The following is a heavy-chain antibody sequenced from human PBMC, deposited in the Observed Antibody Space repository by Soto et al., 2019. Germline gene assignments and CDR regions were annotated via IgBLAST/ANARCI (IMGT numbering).Heavy chain of an antibody. Sequence: QVQLVQSGAEVKEPGDSVRVSCEASGYTFTAYHIHWVRQAPGQGLEWMGWINPKFGDTTYAQDFQGRVSMTRDMSIRAGYMELRRRTSDRTAIYYCVRNMDYYYGRGSGNGHGVWGQGTTVTVFS. CDR2: INPKFGDT. D-gene: IGHD3-10*02. J-gene: IGHJ6*01. CDR1: GYTFTAYH. CDR3: VRNMDYYYGRGSGNGHGV. V-gene: IGHV1-2*02.